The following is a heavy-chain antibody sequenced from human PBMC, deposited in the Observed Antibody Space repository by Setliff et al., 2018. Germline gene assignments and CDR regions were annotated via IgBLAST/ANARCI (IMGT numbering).Heavy chain of an antibody. CDR2: INHSGST. V-gene: IGHV4-34*01. Sequence: ASETLSLTCAVYGGSFSGYYWSWIRQPPGKGLEWIGEINHSGSTNYNPSLKSRVTISVDTSKNQFSLKLSSVTAADTAVYYCARRHNFWSGYLDYWGQGTLVTVSS. J-gene: IGHJ4*02. CDR3: ARRHNFWSGYLDY. D-gene: IGHD3-3*01. CDR1: GGSFSGYY.